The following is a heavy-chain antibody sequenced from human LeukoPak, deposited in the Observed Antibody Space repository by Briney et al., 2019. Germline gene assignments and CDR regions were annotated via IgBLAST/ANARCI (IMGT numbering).Heavy chain of an antibody. Sequence: PGGSLRLSCAASGFTFSSYEMNWVRQAPGKGLEWVSHISSSGSTIYYADSVKGRFTISRDNAKNSLYLQMNSLRAEDTAVYYCARDGYCSGGSCEEIDYWGQGALVTVSS. D-gene: IGHD2-15*01. V-gene: IGHV3-48*03. CDR2: ISSSGSTI. CDR1: GFTFSSYE. J-gene: IGHJ4*02. CDR3: ARDGYCSGGSCEEIDY.